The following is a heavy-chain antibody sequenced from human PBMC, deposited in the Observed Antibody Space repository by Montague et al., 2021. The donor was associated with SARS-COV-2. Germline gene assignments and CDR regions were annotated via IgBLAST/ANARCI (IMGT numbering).Heavy chain of an antibody. CDR1: GGSIDSSDYY. Sequence: SETLSLTCTVSGGSIDSSDYYWAWIRQPSGKGLEWIGTTYYSGRTYYNPSLKSRATVSIDTSKNQFSLKLSSVTAADTAVYYCAKTGIVVVSWFGPWGQGTLVTVSS. D-gene: IGHD2-2*01. V-gene: IGHV4-39*01. CDR2: TYYSGRT. CDR3: AKTGIVVVSWFGP. J-gene: IGHJ5*02.